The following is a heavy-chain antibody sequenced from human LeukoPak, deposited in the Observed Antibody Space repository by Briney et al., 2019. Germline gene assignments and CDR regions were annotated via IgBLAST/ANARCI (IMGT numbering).Heavy chain of an antibody. CDR2: ISYNGSNK. CDR3: ARPNYYDGSAFYYYFYGMDV. D-gene: IGHD3-22*01. CDR1: GFTFSTYA. J-gene: IGHJ6*02. Sequence: GGSLRLSCAASGFTFSTYAMHWVRQAPGKGLEWVAVISYNGSNKYYADSVKGRFTISRDNSKNMLYLEMNSLGADDTAVYYCARPNYYDGSAFYYYFYGMDVWGPGTTVTVSS. V-gene: IGHV3-30-3*01.